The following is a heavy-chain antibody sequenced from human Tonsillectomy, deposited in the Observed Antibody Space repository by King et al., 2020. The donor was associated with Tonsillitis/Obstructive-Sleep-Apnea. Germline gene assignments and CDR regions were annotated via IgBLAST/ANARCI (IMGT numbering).Heavy chain of an antibody. Sequence: VKLVESGGGLVRPGGSLRLSCAASGFTFSSYAMSWVRQAPGKGLEWVSAISGSGGSTYYADSVKGRFTISRDNSKNTLYLQMNSLRAEDTAVYYCAKDPTYDYGDGDAFDIWGQGTMVTVSS. D-gene: IGHD4-17*01. V-gene: IGHV3-23*04. CDR3: AKDPTYDYGDGDAFDI. CDR2: ISGSGGST. CDR1: GFTFSSYA. J-gene: IGHJ3*02.